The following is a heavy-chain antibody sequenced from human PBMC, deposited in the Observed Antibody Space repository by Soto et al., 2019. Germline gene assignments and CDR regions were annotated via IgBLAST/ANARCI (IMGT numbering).Heavy chain of an antibody. V-gene: IGHV1-8*01. CDR3: TRNGGGLGV. CDR1: GYTFSNYE. Sequence: QVQLVQSGAEVKEPGASVKVSCKASGYTFSNYEIHWVRQATGQGLEWMGWMNPNDGNTGYAQKFQERLSMTRTTSITTAYMELSSLRSGDTAVYYCTRNGGGLGVWGQGTLVTVSS. CDR2: MNPNDGNT. D-gene: IGHD3-16*01. J-gene: IGHJ4*02.